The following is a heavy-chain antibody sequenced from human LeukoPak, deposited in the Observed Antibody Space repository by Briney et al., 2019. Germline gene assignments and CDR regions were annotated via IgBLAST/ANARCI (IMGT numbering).Heavy chain of an antibody. CDR3: ARVHGSGSSYFDY. CDR2: IYSGGST. D-gene: IGHD3-10*01. Sequence: GGSLRLSCAASGFTVSSNYMSWVRQAPGKGLEWVSVIYSGGSTYYADSVKGRFTISRDNSKNTLYLQMNSLRAEDTAMYYCARVHGSGSSYFDYWGQGTLVTVSS. J-gene: IGHJ4*02. CDR1: GFTVSSNY. V-gene: IGHV3-66*01.